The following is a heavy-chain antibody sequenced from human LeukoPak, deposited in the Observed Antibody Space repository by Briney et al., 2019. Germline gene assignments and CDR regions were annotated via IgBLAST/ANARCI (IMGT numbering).Heavy chain of an antibody. CDR1: GFTFSSYA. CDR2: ISGSGGST. V-gene: IGHV3-23*01. J-gene: IGHJ5*02. D-gene: IGHD6-6*01. Sequence: PGGSLRLSCAASGFTFSSYAMSWVRQAPGKGLEWVSAISGSGGSTYYADSVKGRFTISRHNSKNTLYLQMNSLRAEDTAVYYCAREITEEYSSSSWFDPWGQGTLVTVSS. CDR3: AREITEEYSSSSWFDP.